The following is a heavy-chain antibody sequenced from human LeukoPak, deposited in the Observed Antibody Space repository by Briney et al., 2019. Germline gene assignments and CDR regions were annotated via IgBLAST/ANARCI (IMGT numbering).Heavy chain of an antibody. V-gene: IGHV4-39*07. Sequence: PSETLSLTCTVSGDSSSNSIYYWGWIRQPPGKGLEWIGTIDYSGSIYYNPSLKSRATISIDTSKNQFSLKLSSVTAADTAMYYCAREYTQYRSGWFLDYWGQGTVVTVSS. CDR1: GDSSSNSIYY. CDR3: AREYTQYRSGWFLDY. D-gene: IGHD6-19*01. J-gene: IGHJ4*02. CDR2: IDYSGSI.